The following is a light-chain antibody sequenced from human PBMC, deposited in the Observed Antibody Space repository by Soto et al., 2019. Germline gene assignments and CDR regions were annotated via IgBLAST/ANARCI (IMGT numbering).Light chain of an antibody. CDR1: HSVSRH. V-gene: IGKV3-20*01. CDR3: QQYHSSAT. Sequence: EIVLTQSPGTLSLSPGERATLSFRASHSVSRHLAWYQQKPGQPPRLLIYGALSRATGISDRFRGSGSGTDFTLTISRLEPEDFAVYYCQQYHSSATFGQGTRLENK. J-gene: IGKJ5*01. CDR2: GAL.